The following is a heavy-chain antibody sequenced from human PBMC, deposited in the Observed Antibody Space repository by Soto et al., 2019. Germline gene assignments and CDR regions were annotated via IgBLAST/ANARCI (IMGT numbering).Heavy chain of an antibody. Sequence: QVQLVHSGAEVKKPGSSVKVSCKASGGTFSSYAISWVRQAPGQGLEWMGGIILIFGTANYAQKFQGRVTITADESTSTAYMELSSLRSEDTAVYYCARGALGAVADPYYYYGMDVWGQGTTVTVSS. CDR1: GGTFSSYA. J-gene: IGHJ6*02. V-gene: IGHV1-69*01. CDR3: ARGALGAVADPYYYYGMDV. CDR2: IILIFGTA. D-gene: IGHD6-19*01.